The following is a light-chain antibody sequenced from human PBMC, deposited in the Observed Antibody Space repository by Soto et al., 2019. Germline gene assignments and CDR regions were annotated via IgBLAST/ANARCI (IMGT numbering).Light chain of an antibody. J-gene: IGLJ1*01. CDR3: TSFAGSGTYV. CDR2: DVT. Sequence: QSVLTQPASVSGSPGQSIAIFCTGTSSDVGGYNYVSWYQQHPGKAPKLIIFDVTNRPSGVSDRFSGSKSGSTASLTISGLQADDEADYSCTSFAGSGTYVFGTGTKVTVL. CDR1: SSDVGGYNY. V-gene: IGLV2-14*01.